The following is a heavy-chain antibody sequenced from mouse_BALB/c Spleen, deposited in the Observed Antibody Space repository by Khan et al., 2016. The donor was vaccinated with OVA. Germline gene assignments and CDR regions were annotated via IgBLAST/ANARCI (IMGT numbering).Heavy chain of an antibody. CDR3: ARKGTRASY. V-gene: IGHV1-4*01. CDR2: INPSSGYT. CDR1: GYTFTSYT. D-gene: IGHD3-1*01. Sequence: QVQLKQSGAELVKPGASVKMSCKASGYTFTSYTMHWVKQRPGQGLEWIGYINPSSGYTKYNQKFKDKATLTADKSSSTAYMQLSSLTSEDSAVYYCARKGTRASYWGQGTTLTVSS. J-gene: IGHJ2*01.